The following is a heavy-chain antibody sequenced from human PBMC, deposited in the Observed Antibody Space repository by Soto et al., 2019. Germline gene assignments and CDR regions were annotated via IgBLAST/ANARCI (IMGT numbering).Heavy chain of an antibody. D-gene: IGHD6-13*01. V-gene: IGHV3-23*01. CDR3: AKEMAAGGKGWFDP. CDR1: GFTLSTYA. Sequence: EVQLLESGGGVVQPGGSLRLSCVVSGFTLSTYAMSWVRQAPGKGLEWVSAITGSGGTYYADSVKGRSTISRDTYKNTVYLQMNSLRADDTAVYYCAKEMAAGGKGWFDPWGQGVLVTVSS. J-gene: IGHJ5*02. CDR2: ITGSGGT.